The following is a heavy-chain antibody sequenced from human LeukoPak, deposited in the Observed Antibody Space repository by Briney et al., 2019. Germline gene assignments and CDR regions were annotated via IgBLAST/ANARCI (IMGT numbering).Heavy chain of an antibody. CDR1: GLSISDNY. Sequence: GGSLRLSCAASGLSISDNYMSWVRQAPGKGLEWVSIIHSGGNIYYADSVKGRFTISRDNSQNTLYLQMNSLRAEDTAVCYCARDRGYAMDVWGQGTTVTVSS. D-gene: IGHD1-1*01. J-gene: IGHJ6*02. V-gene: IGHV3-53*01. CDR3: ARDRGYAMDV. CDR2: IHSGGNI.